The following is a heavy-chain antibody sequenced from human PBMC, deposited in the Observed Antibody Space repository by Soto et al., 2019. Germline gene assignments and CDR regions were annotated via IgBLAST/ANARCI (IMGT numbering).Heavy chain of an antibody. CDR1: GYTFTSYG. Sequence: GASVKVSCKASGYTFTSYGISWVRQAPGQGLEWMGWISAYNGNTNYAQKLQGRVTMTTDTSTSTAYMELRSLRSDDTAVYCCARGSQNTGVYYYYYGMDVWGQGTTVTVSS. CDR2: ISAYNGNT. V-gene: IGHV1-18*01. D-gene: IGHD3-10*01. CDR3: ARGSQNTGVYYYYYGMDV. J-gene: IGHJ6*02.